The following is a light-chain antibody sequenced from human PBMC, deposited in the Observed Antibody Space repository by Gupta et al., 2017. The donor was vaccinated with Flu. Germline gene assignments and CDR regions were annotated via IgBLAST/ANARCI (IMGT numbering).Light chain of an antibody. V-gene: IGKV3D-15*01. Sequence: EIVMTQSPATLSVSPGERATLSCRASQSVSNNLAWYQQKPGQAPRLLIYGASTRATGIPARFSGSGSGTEFTLIISSLQSEDLAVYHCQQYNSWPRAFGQGTKVEIK. J-gene: IGKJ1*01. CDR1: QSVSNN. CDR2: GAS. CDR3: QQYNSWPRA.